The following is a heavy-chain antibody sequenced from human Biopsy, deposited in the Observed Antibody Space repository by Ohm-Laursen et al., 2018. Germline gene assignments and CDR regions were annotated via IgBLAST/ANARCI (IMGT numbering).Heavy chain of an antibody. Sequence: SDTLSLTCTVSGGSISSYYWTWIRQPPGKGLEWIGDVYYSGSTNRNPSLKSRVTILVDTSKNQFSLKLNSVTAADTAVYYCASYSHHYYDFDYWGQGTLVTVSS. CDR2: VYYSGST. J-gene: IGHJ4*02. CDR3: ASYSHHYYDFDY. D-gene: IGHD3-16*01. V-gene: IGHV4-59*07. CDR1: GGSISSYY.